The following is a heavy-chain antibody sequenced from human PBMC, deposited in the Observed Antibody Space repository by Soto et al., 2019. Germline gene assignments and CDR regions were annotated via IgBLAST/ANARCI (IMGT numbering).Heavy chain of an antibody. CDR3: ARDYSSSWYGPYYYGMDV. J-gene: IGHJ6*02. D-gene: IGHD6-13*01. CDR1: GFTVSSNY. V-gene: IGHV3-53*01. CDR2: IYSGGST. Sequence: GGSLRLSCAASGFTVSSNYMSWVRQAPGKGLEWVSVIYSGGSTYYADSVKGRFTISRDNSKNTLYLQMNSLRAEDTAVYYCARDYSSSWYGPYYYGMDVWGQGTTVTVSS.